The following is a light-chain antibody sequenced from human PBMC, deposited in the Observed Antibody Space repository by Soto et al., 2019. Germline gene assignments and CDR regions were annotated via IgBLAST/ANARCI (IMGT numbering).Light chain of an antibody. V-gene: IGKV3-11*01. CDR2: DAS. CDR1: QSVDNF. Sequence: VLTQSPATPSLSPGERATLSCRASQSVDNFLAWYQQKPGQAPRLLIYDASNRATGIPARFSGSVSGTDGTLTISSLQQEDGAVYYCQQRSNWTPTFGQGTKVDI. CDR3: QQRSNWTPT. J-gene: IGKJ1*01.